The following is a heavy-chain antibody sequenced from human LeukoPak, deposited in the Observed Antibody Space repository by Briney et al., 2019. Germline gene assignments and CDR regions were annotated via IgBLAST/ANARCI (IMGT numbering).Heavy chain of an antibody. Sequence: ASVKVSCKASGHTFTSYDINWVRQATGQGLEWMGWMNPDSGNTGYAQKFQGRVTMTRNPSISTAYMELSSLTSADTAVYYCARRIAAAGVGIVYWGQGTLVTVSS. CDR3: ARRIAAAGVGIVY. V-gene: IGHV1-8*01. CDR1: GHTFTSYD. D-gene: IGHD6-13*01. J-gene: IGHJ4*02. CDR2: MNPDSGNT.